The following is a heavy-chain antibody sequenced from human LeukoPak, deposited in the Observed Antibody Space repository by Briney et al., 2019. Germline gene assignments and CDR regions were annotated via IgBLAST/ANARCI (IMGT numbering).Heavy chain of an antibody. CDR3: ARFAPHRINKGTNWFDP. CDR1: GYTFTSYG. CDR2: ISAYNGNT. D-gene: IGHD1-14*01. V-gene: IGHV1-18*01. Sequence: ASVKVSCKASGYTFTSYGISWVRQAPGQGLEWMGWISAYNGNTNYAQKLQGRVTMTTDTSTSTAYMELRSLRSDDTAVYYCARFAPHRINKGTNWFDPWGQGTLVTVSS. J-gene: IGHJ5*02.